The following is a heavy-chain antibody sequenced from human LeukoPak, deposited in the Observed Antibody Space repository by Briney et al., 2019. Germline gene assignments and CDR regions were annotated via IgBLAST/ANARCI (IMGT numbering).Heavy chain of an antibody. CDR2: IKQDGSEK. D-gene: IGHD3-3*01. CDR3: ARDLPRFLEWPTMENWFDP. V-gene: IGHV3-7*01. CDR1: GFTFSSYW. Sequence: PGGSLRLFCAASGFTFSSYWMSWVRQAPGKGLEWVANIKQDGSEKYYVDSVKGRFTISRDNAKNSLYLQMNSLRAEDTAVYYCARDLPRFLEWPTMENWFDPWGQGTLVTVSS. J-gene: IGHJ5*02.